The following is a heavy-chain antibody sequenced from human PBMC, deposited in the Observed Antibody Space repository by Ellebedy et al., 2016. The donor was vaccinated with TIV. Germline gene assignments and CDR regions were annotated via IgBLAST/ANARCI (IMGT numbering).Heavy chain of an antibody. Sequence: GSLRLXXAVYGGSFSGYYWSWIRQPPGKGLEWIGEINHSGSTNYNPSLKSRVTISVDTSKNQFSLKLSSVTAADTAVYYCARHEYSNYETYFDYWGQGTLVTVSS. V-gene: IGHV4-34*01. CDR1: GGSFSGYY. J-gene: IGHJ4*02. D-gene: IGHD4-11*01. CDR2: INHSGST. CDR3: ARHEYSNYETYFDY.